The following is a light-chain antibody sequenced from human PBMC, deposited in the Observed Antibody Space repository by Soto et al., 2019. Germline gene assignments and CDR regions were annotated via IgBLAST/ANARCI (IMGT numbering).Light chain of an antibody. V-gene: IGKV3-11*01. CDR2: YAS. CDR1: QSVSSY. J-gene: IGKJ4*01. Sequence: EIVLTQSPATLSLSPGERATLSCRASQSVSSYLAWYQQKPGQAPRLLIYYASNRATGIPARFSGSGSGTDFTLTISSLEPEDFAVYYGQQRSNWPLTFGGGTKVEIK. CDR3: QQRSNWPLT.